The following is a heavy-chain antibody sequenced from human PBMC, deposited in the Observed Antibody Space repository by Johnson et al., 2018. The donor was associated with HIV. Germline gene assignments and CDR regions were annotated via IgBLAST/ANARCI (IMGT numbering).Heavy chain of an antibody. D-gene: IGHD2-15*01. J-gene: IGHJ3*02. Sequence: QVQLVESGGGVVQPGGSLRLSCAASGFTFSSYGMHWVRQAPGKGLEWVSVIYIGGSTYYADSVKGRFTISRDNSKNTLYLQMNSLRAEDTAVDYCASILVVGAQEADAFDIWGQGTMVTVSS. CDR1: GFTFSSYG. CDR2: IYIGGST. V-gene: IGHV3-NL1*01. CDR3: ASILVVGAQEADAFDI.